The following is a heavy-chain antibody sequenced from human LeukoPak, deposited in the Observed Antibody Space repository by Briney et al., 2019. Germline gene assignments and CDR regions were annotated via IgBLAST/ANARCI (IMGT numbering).Heavy chain of an antibody. CDR3: ARKTYYYDSSPAGWFDA. J-gene: IGHJ5*02. CDR1: GFTFSTYW. D-gene: IGHD3-22*01. V-gene: IGHV3-7*01. Sequence: GGSLRLSCAASGFTFSTYWMSWVRQAPGKGLEWVANINQDGSEKNYVDSVKGRFTISRDNAKNSLYLQMNSLRAEDTAIYHCARKTYYYDSSPAGWFDAWGQGTLVTVSS. CDR2: INQDGSEK.